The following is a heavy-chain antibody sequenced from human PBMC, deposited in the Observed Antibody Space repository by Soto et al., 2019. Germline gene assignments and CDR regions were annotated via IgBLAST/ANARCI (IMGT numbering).Heavy chain of an antibody. CDR2: ISPYTGNT. J-gene: IGHJ6*02. CDR3: AMVDLYVTPTPQDV. CDR1: GYIFVNYG. Sequence: QVQLEQSEDEVKKPGASVKVSCKASGYIFVNYGIAWVRQAPGQGLEWLGWISPYTGNTCYATKVQGRLTLTTDTSTSTAFMDLGSLTSADTAVYYCAMVDLYVTPTPQDVWGQGTTVTVSS. V-gene: IGHV1-18*01. D-gene: IGHD3-16*01.